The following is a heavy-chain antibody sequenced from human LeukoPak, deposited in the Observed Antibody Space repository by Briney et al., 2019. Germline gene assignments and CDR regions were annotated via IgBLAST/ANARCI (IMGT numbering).Heavy chain of an antibody. CDR2: ISPYNGNT. Sequence: AASVKVSCKASGYSFTSYGITWVRQAPGQGLEWMGWISPYNGNTNYAQKLQGRVTMTTDTSTSTAYMELRSLRSDDTAVYYCARAGILRDYDAFDIWGQGTMVTVSS. V-gene: IGHV1-18*01. CDR1: GYSFTSYG. J-gene: IGHJ3*02. D-gene: IGHD2/OR15-2a*01. CDR3: ARAGILRDYDAFDI.